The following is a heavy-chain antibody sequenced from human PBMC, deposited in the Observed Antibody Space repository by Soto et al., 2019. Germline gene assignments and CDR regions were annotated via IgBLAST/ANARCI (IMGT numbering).Heavy chain of an antibody. J-gene: IGHJ4*02. D-gene: IGHD6-19*01. CDR3: AREGSGSLEYYFDY. Sequence: SETLSLTCTVSGGSISSYYWSWIRQPPGKGLEWIGYIYYSGSTNYNPSLKSRVTTSVDTSKNQFSLKLSSVTAADTAVYYCAREGSGSLEYYFDYWGQGTLVTVSS. V-gene: IGHV4-59*01. CDR1: GGSISSYY. CDR2: IYYSGST.